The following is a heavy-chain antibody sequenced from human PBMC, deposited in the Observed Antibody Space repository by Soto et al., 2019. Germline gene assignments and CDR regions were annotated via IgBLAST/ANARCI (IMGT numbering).Heavy chain of an antibody. CDR3: AREEGGEGLLWFGELRLRRFDP. CDR2: IKQDGSEK. D-gene: IGHD3-10*01. J-gene: IGHJ5*02. V-gene: IGHV3-7*01. CDR1: GFTFSSYW. Sequence: GGSLRLSCAASGFTFSSYWMSWVRQAPGKGLEWVANIKQDGSEKYYVDSVKGRFTISRDKAKNSLYLQMNSLRAEDTAVYYCAREEGGEGLLWFGELRLRRFDPWGQGTLVTVSS.